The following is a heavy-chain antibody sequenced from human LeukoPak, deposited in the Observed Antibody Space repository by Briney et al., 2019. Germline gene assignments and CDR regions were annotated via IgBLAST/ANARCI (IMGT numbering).Heavy chain of an antibody. D-gene: IGHD3-16*02. CDR1: GFTVSSNY. CDR3: ARDYVWGSYRYTTY. CDR2: IYSGGST. J-gene: IGHJ4*02. Sequence: GGSLRLSCAVSGFTVSSNYMSWVRQAPGKGLDWVSIIYSGGSTYYADSVKGRFAISRDNSKNTLYLQMNSLRAEDTAVYYCARDYVWGSYRYTTYWGQGTLVTVSS. V-gene: IGHV3-53*01.